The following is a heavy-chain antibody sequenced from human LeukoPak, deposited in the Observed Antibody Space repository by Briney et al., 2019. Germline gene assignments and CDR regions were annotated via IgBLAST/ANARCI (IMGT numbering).Heavy chain of an antibody. CDR2: VGRSGVDT. D-gene: IGHD1-1*01. V-gene: IGHV3-23*01. CDR3: VKHSGGVYGNSDS. J-gene: IGHJ4*02. CDR1: GFTFSSYA. Sequence: GGSLRLSCVASGFTFSSYAVSWFRQAPEKGLEWVSTVGRSGVDTYYADSVRGRFTISKDSSKNTLQMNSLSAEDTAIYYCVKHSGGVYGNSDSWGQGILVTVSS.